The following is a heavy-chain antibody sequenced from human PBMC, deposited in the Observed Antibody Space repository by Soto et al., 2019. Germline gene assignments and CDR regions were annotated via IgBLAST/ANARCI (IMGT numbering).Heavy chain of an antibody. J-gene: IGHJ6*02. D-gene: IGHD1-26*01. CDR1: GGTFSSYA. CDR3: ARDRGLEVYYYGMDV. CDR2: IIPIFGTA. Sequence: ASVKVSCKASGGTFSSYAISWVRQAPGQGLEWMGGIIPIFGTANYAQKFQGRVTITADESTSTAYMELSSLRSEDTAVYYCARDRGLEVYYYGMDVWGQGTTVTVSS. V-gene: IGHV1-69*13.